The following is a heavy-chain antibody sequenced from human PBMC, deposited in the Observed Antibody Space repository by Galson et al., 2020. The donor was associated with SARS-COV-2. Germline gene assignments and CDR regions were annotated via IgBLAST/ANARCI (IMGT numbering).Heavy chain of an antibody. CDR3: VRDRYSASSDAFDV. CDR1: GFTFSNHA. D-gene: IGHD1-26*01. J-gene: IGHJ3*01. V-gene: IGHV3-48*02. CDR2: ISGGGSTV. Sequence: GESLKISCTASGFTFSNHAMNWVRQAPGKGLEWISYISGGGSTVFYAGSVKGRFTISRDNAKNSLHLQMTSLRDEDTAVYYCVRDRYSASSDAFDVWGQGTVVTVSS.